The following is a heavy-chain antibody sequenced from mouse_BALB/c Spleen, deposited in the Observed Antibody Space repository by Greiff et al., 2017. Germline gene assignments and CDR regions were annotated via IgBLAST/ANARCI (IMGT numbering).Heavy chain of an antibody. CDR2: ISYSGST. V-gene: IGHV3-2*02. CDR3: ARDNGEYYFDY. J-gene: IGHJ2*01. Sequence: EVQLQQSGPGLVKPSQSLSLTCTVTGYSITSDYAWNWIRQFPGNKLEWMGYISYSGSTSYNPSLKSRISITRDTSKNQFFLQLNSVTTEDTATYYCARDNGEYYFDYWGQGTTLTVSS. CDR1: GYSITSDYA.